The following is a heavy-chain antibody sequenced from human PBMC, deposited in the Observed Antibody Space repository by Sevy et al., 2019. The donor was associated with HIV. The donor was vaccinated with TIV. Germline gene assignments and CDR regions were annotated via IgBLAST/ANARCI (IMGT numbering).Heavy chain of an antibody. D-gene: IGHD1-26*01. Sequence: ASVKVSCKASGYTFTSYAMHWVRQAPGQRLEWMGWINAGNGNTKYSQKFQGRVTITRDTSASTAYMELSSLRSEDTSKYNCARDIVSSQSKTPDYYYYYGMDVWGQGTTVTVSS. V-gene: IGHV1-3*01. CDR2: INAGNGNT. J-gene: IGHJ6*02. CDR3: ARDIVSSQSKTPDYYYYYGMDV. CDR1: GYTFTSYA.